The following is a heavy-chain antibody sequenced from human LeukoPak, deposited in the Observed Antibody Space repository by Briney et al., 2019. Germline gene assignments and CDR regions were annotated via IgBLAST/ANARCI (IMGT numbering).Heavy chain of an antibody. CDR2: IYYGGRT. D-gene: IGHD3-10*01. CDR1: GGSISSYY. CDR3: ARQLVYYYGSGSSSV. J-gene: IGHJ4*02. Sequence: KPSETLSLTCTVSGGSISSYYWSWIRQPPGKGLEWIGYIYYGGRTNYNPSLKSRVTISVDTSKKQFYRKLSSVAAAATAGYYCARQLVYYYGSGSSSVWGQGTLVTVSS. V-gene: IGHV4-59*01.